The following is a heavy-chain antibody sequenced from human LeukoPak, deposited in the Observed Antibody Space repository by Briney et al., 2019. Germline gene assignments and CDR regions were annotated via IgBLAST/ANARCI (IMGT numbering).Heavy chain of an antibody. CDR2: IYTSGST. CDR1: GGSISSYY. CDR3: ARVGCSGSTTGIDP. D-gene: IGHD1-26*01. J-gene: IGHJ5*02. Sequence: SETLSLTCTVSGGSISSYYWSWIRQPAGKGLEWIGRIYTSGSTNYNPSLKSRVAMSVDTSKNQFSLKLSSVTAADTAVYYCARVGCSGSTTGIDPWGQGTLVTVSS. V-gene: IGHV4-4*07.